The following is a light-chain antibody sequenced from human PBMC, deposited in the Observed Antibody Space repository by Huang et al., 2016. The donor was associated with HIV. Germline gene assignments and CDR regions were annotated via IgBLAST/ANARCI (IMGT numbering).Light chain of an antibody. CDR1: QSISNW. CDR2: TAS. Sequence: DIQMTQSPSTLSASVGDRVTITCRASQSISNWLAWYQQKSGKAPKLLIYTASNLTNGVPSRFSGSGSGTKFTLTISSLQPDDFATYYCQQSNSNSYTFGQGTKLEI. CDR3: QQSNSNSYT. V-gene: IGKV1-5*03. J-gene: IGKJ2*01.